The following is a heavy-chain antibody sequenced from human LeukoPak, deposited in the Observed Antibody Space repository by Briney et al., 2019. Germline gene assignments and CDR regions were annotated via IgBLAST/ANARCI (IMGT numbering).Heavy chain of an antibody. Sequence: PGRSLRLSCAASGFTFSTYAMHWVRQAPGKGLEWVAVISYDGSNKYYADAAKGRFTISRDNSKNTLFLQMNSLRDEDTAVYYCARDKAAAAARAFDYWGQEALVTVSS. CDR1: GFTFSTYA. J-gene: IGHJ4*02. CDR2: ISYDGSNK. D-gene: IGHD6-13*01. V-gene: IGHV3-30*04. CDR3: ARDKAAAAARAFDY.